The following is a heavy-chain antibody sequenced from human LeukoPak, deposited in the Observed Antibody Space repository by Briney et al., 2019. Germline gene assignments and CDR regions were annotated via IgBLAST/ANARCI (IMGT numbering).Heavy chain of an antibody. CDR3: ARLPAGSGSLSYFDY. J-gene: IGHJ4*02. V-gene: IGHV4-39*01. Sequence: SETLSLTCTVPGGSISSSSCYWGWIRQPPGKGLEWIGSIYYSGSTYYNPSLKSRVTISVDTSKNQFYLKLSSVTAADTAVYYCARLPAGSGSLSYFDYWGQGTLATVSS. CDR1: GGSISSSSCY. D-gene: IGHD3-10*01. CDR2: IYYSGST.